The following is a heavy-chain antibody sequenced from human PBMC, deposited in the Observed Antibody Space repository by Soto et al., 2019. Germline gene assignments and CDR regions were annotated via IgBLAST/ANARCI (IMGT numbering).Heavy chain of an antibody. CDR2: IKNSAGT. Sequence: DVQLVESGGDLVQPGGSLRLSCAASGFTVSNSFMSWVRQAPGEGLEWVSIIKNSAGTDYADSVRGRFIISTDISKNTVYLQMNSLRVEDTAVYYCVRDFLGVTAYWVGFDIWGQGTKVTVSS. J-gene: IGHJ3*02. V-gene: IGHV3-66*01. CDR1: GFTVSNSF. CDR3: VRDFLGVTAYWVGFDI. D-gene: IGHD2-21*02.